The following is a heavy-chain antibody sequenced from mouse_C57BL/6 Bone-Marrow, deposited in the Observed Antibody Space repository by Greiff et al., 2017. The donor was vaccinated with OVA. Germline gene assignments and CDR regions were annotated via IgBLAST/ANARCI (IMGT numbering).Heavy chain of an antibody. CDR2: IHPNSGST. J-gene: IGHJ1*03. V-gene: IGHV1-64*01. CDR3: ARRVYGNYVLYWYFDV. Sequence: QVQLQQPGAELVKPGASVKLSCKASGYTFTSYWMHWVKQRPGQGLEWIGMIHPNSGSTNYNEKFKSKATLTVDKSSSTAYMKLSSLTSEDSAVYYCARRVYGNYVLYWYFDVWGTGTTVTVSS. D-gene: IGHD2-1*01. CDR1: GYTFTSYW.